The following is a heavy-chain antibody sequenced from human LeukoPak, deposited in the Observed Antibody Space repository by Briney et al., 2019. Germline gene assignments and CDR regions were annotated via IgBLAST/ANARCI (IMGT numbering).Heavy chain of an antibody. CDR1: GYSISSGYH. CDR2: IYHSGST. V-gene: IGHV4-38-2*02. CDR3: ARVVQSTDSSGFYLPEYFQH. J-gene: IGHJ1*01. Sequence: NPSETLSLTCTVSGYSISSGYHWGWIQQPPGKGLEWIGSIYHSGSTYYNPSLKSRVTISVDTSKNQFSLKLRSVTAADTAVYYCARVVQSTDSSGFYLPEYFQHWGQGTLVTVSS. D-gene: IGHD3-22*01.